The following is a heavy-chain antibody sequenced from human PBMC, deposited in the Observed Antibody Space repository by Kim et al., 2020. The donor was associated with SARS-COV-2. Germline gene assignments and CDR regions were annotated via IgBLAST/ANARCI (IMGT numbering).Heavy chain of an antibody. CDR1: GFTFSSYS. D-gene: IGHD3-3*01. J-gene: IGHJ6*04. CDR3: ARDFNFWSGSCMDV. CDR2: ISSSSSYI. Sequence: GGSLRLSCAASGFTFSSYSMNWVRQAPGKGLEWVSSISSSSSYIYYADSVKGRFTISRDNAKNSLYLQMNSLRAEDTAVYYCARDFNFWSGSCMDVWGKGTTVTVSS. V-gene: IGHV3-21*01.